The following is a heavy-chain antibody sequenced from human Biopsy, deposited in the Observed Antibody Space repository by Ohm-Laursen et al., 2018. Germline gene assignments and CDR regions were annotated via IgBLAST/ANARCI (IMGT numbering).Heavy chain of an antibody. CDR3: ARGGPHVRVGGSAFDY. CDR2: IWYDGTNK. D-gene: IGHD3-16*01. Sequence: SLRLSCAASGFSFSTYGIYWVRQAPGKGLEWVAAIWYDGTNKYYAESVKGRLTISRDNSKNTLYLQMNSLRAEDTAVYFCARGGPHVRVGGSAFDYWGQGTLVTVSS. CDR1: GFSFSTYG. V-gene: IGHV3-33*07. J-gene: IGHJ4*02.